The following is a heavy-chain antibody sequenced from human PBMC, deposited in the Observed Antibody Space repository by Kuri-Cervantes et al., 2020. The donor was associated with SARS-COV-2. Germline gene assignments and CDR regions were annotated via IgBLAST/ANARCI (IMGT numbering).Heavy chain of an antibody. J-gene: IGHJ4*02. D-gene: IGHD6-13*01. Sequence: ASVKVSCKASGYTFTGYYMHWVRQAPGQGLEWMGWINPNSGGTNYAQKFQGRVTMTRDTSISTAYLQWSSLKASDTAMYYCARRLAAAGTIDYWGQGTLVTVSS. CDR3: ARRLAAAGTIDY. V-gene: IGHV1-2*02. CDR2: INPNSGGT. CDR1: GYTFTGYY.